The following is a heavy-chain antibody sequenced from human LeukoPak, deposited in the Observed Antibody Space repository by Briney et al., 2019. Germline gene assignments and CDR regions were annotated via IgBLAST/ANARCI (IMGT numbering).Heavy chain of an antibody. CDR1: GYTFTSYG. Sequence: ASVKVSCKASGYTFTSYGISWVRQAPGQGLEWMGWISAYNGNTNYAQKLQGRVTMTTDTSTSTAYMELRSLRSDDTAVYYCARDLAEYSYGPIGSDYWGQGTLVTVSS. CDR3: ARDLAEYSYGPIGSDY. CDR2: ISAYNGNT. J-gene: IGHJ4*02. V-gene: IGHV1-18*01. D-gene: IGHD5-18*01.